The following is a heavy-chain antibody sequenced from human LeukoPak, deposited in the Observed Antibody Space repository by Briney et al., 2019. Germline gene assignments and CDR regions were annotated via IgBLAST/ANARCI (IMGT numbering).Heavy chain of an antibody. CDR1: GFTFTGNS. V-gene: IGHV3-74*01. CDR3: VRETGTIGYYMDV. J-gene: IGHJ6*03. D-gene: IGHD2-15*01. Sequence: GGSLRLSCAASGFTFTGNSMHWVRQGPGKGLVWVARIHRDGGMTRYADSVESRFTISRDNAKNTLYLQMNSLRAEDTAIYYCVRETGTIGYYMDVWGKGTTVTVSS. CDR2: IHRDGGMT.